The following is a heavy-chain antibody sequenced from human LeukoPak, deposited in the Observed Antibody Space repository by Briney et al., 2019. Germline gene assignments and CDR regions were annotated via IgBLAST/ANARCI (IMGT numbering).Heavy chain of an antibody. V-gene: IGHV1-46*01. Sequence: ASVKVSCKASGYTFTSYYMHWVRQAPGQGLEWMGIISPSGGSTSYAQKFQGRVTMTRDTSTSTVYMELSSLRSEDTAVYYCAREGGIAAAGSWGQGTLVTVSS. J-gene: IGHJ4*02. D-gene: IGHD6-13*01. CDR3: AREGGIAAAGS. CDR1: GYTFTSYY. CDR2: ISPSGGST.